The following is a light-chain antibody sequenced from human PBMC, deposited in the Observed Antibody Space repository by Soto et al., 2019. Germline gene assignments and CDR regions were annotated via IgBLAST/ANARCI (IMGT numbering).Light chain of an antibody. CDR1: SSNIESNT. Sequence: QSVLTQAPSASGTPGQRVTISCSGSSSNIESNTVSWYQQVPGTAPKLLIYSNVQRPSGVPDRFSGSKSGTSASLAIGGLQSEDEADYYCAAWDGSLNGWVFGGGTQLTVL. V-gene: IGLV1-44*01. CDR2: SNV. CDR3: AAWDGSLNGWV. J-gene: IGLJ3*02.